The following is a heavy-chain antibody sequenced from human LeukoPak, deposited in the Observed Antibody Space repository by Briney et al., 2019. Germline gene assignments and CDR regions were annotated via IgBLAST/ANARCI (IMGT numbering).Heavy chain of an antibody. CDR1: GYTFTSYY. V-gene: IGHV1-46*01. Sequence: GASVQVSCKASGYTFTSYYMHWVRQAPGQGLEWMGIINPSGGSTSYAQKFQGRVTMTRDMSTSTVYMELSSLRSEDTAVYYCARDPAAHNWFDPWGQRTPVTVSS. D-gene: IGHD6-13*01. CDR3: ARDPAAHNWFDP. CDR2: INPSGGST. J-gene: IGHJ5*02.